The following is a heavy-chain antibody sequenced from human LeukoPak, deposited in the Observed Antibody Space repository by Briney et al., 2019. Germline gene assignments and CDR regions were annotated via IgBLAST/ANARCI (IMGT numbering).Heavy chain of an antibody. J-gene: IGHJ6*02. V-gene: IGHV1-2*06. CDR3: ARDELYNGYYSVKYHYNGMDV. Sequence: ASVTVSCKASGYTFTDYYVHWVRQAPGQGLEWMGRINAKSGGTNAAQRFQGRVTMTRVTSITTAYLELSRLRSDDTAVYYCARDELYNGYYSVKYHYNGMDVWGQGTTVTVSS. CDR2: INAKSGGT. CDR1: GYTFTDYY. D-gene: IGHD3-3*01.